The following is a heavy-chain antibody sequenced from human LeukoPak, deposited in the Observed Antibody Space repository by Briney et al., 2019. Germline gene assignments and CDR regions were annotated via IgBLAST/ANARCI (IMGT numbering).Heavy chain of an antibody. CDR2: IYYTGST. Sequence: SETLSLTCTVSNDSIISSSYYWGWIRQPPGKGLEWIGSIYYTGSTYYNPSLKSRVTISGDTSKNQFSLRLSSVTAADTAVYSCARHKDAAMVTTFDYWGQGTLVTVSS. CDR1: NDSIISSSYY. D-gene: IGHD5-18*01. CDR3: ARHKDAAMVTTFDY. V-gene: IGHV4-39*01. J-gene: IGHJ4*02.